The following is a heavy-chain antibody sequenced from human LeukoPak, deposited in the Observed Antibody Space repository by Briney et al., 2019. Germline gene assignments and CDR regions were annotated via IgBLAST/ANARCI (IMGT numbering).Heavy chain of an antibody. CDR1: GFTFSSYW. D-gene: IGHD3-10*01. CDR2: INSDGSST. CDR3: ASWGYYYGSGSYYQDEIDY. Sequence: GGSLRLSCAASGFTFSSYWMHWVRQAPGKGLVWVSRINSDGSSTSYADSVKGRFTISRDNAKNTLYLQMNSLRAEDTAVYYCASWGYYYGSGSYYQDEIDYWGQGILVTVSS. V-gene: IGHV3-74*01. J-gene: IGHJ4*02.